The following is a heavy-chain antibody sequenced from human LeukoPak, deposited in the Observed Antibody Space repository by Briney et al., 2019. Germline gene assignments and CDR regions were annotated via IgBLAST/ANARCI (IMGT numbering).Heavy chain of an antibody. V-gene: IGHV3-53*01. Sequence: GGSLRLSCAASGFTVSSNYMSWVRQAPGKGLEWVSVIYSGGSTYYADSVKGRFTISRDNSKNTLYLQMNSLRAEDTAVYYCARGPRQQLRSYYFDYWGQGTLVTVSS. CDR2: IYSGGST. CDR1: GFTVSSNY. CDR3: ARGPRQQLRSYYFDY. J-gene: IGHJ4*02. D-gene: IGHD6-13*01.